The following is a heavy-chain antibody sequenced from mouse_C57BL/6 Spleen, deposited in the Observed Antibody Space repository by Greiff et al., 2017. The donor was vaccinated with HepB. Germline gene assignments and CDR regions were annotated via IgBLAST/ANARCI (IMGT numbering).Heavy chain of an antibody. J-gene: IGHJ1*03. CDR1: GFSLTSYG. CDR3: AISTTVVATDWYFDV. D-gene: IGHD1-1*01. V-gene: IGHV2-5*01. Sequence: VQLQQSGPGLVQPSQSLSITCTVSGFSLTSYGVHWVRQSPGKGLEWLGVIWRGGSTDYNAAFMSRLSITKDNSKSQVFFKMNSLQADDTAIYYCAISTTVVATDWYFDVWGTGTTVTVSS. CDR2: IWRGGST.